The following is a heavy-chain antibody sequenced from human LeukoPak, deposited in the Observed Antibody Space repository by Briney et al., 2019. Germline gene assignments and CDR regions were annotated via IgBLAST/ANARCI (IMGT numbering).Heavy chain of an antibody. Sequence: GGSLRLSCAASGFTFSSYWMSWVRQAPGKGLEWVANIKQDGSEKYYVDSVKGRITISRDNAKNSLYLQMNSLRAEDMAVYYCARDRLYYGSGSYLNYWGQGTLVTVSS. CDR2: IKQDGSEK. CDR3: ARDRLYYGSGSYLNY. V-gene: IGHV3-7*01. CDR1: GFTFSSYW. J-gene: IGHJ4*02. D-gene: IGHD3-10*01.